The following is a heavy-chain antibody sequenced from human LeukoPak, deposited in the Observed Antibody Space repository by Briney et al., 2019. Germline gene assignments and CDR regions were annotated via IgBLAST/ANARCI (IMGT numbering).Heavy chain of an antibody. J-gene: IGHJ6*03. V-gene: IGHV4-38-2*01. CDR2: LYHSDSA. CDR3: ERQNDSYYYYYIDV. Sequence: SETLSLTCALSGYSMRNGHYWVRLRQPPGRGLELIESLYHSDSALYNMSLRSRDSISWHTSKNKFSLTLSFVTAADTDVYYCERQNDSYYYYYIDVWGSGTTVTVSS. CDR1: GYSMRNGHY.